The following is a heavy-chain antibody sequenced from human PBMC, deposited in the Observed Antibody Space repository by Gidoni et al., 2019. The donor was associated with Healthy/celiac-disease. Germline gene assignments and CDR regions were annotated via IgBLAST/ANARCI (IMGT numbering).Heavy chain of an antibody. J-gene: IGHJ4*02. Sequence: QIQLVQSGAEVKKTGASAKVSCKASGYIFTAYGISCVRQPPGQGLEWMGWISTYNGNTNYRQKFQGRVTMTTHTSPTTAYMEVRSLRSDDTAVYYCARDRRSHYDFWIGPGPHDYWGQGALVTVSS. CDR2: ISTYNGNT. CDR3: ARDRRSHYDFWIGPGPHDY. CDR1: GYIFTAYG. D-gene: IGHD3-3*01. V-gene: IGHV1-18*01.